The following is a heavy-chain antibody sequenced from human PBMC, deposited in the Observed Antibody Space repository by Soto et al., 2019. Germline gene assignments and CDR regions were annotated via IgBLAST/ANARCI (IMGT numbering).Heavy chain of an antibody. CDR1: GYTLTELS. CDR2: FDPEDGET. D-gene: IGHD3-16*01. CDR3: ATSLVDYIWGSALQNWFDP. J-gene: IGHJ5*02. Sequence: ASVKVSCKVSGYTLTELSMHWVRQAPGKGLEWMGGFDPEDGETIYAQKFQGRVTMTEDTSTDTAYMELSSLRSEDTAVYYCATSLVDYIWGSALQNWFDPWGQGTLVTVSS. V-gene: IGHV1-24*01.